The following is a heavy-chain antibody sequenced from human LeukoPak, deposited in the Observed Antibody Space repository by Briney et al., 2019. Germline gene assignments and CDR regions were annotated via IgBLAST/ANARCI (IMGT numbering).Heavy chain of an antibody. CDR2: IYYSGST. CDR1: GGSISSYY. V-gene: IGHV4-59*01. D-gene: IGHD6-19*01. Sequence: SETLSLTCTVSGGSISSYYWSWIRQPPGKGLEWIGYIYYSGSTNYNPSLKSRVTISVDTSKNQFSLKLSSVTAADTAVYYCAREGSGWSLNYYYYMDVWGKGTTVTVSS. J-gene: IGHJ6*03. CDR3: AREGSGWSLNYYYYMDV.